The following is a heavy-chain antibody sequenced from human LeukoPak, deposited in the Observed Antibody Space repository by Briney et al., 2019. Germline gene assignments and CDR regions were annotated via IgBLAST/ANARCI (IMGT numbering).Heavy chain of an antibody. CDR2: ISSSGSTI. CDR3: ARGGDLGHDY. J-gene: IGHJ4*02. CDR1: GFTFSSYE. D-gene: IGHD3-3*01. Sequence: QSGGSLRLSCAASGFTFSSYEMNWVRQAPGKGLEWVSYISSSGSTIYYADSVKGRFTISRDNAKNSLYLQMNSLRAEDTAVYYCARGGDLGHDYWGQGTLATVSS. V-gene: IGHV3-48*03.